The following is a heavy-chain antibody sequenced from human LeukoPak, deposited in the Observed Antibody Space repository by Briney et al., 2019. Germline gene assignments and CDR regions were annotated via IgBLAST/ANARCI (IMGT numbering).Heavy chain of an antibody. J-gene: IGHJ4*02. Sequence: GGSLRLSCTVSGFTFSSKSMSWVRQAPGKGLEGVSFIYSDNTHYSYSEKGRVTISKDNSNNPLYLQMNSLRAEDTAVYYCARRAGAYSHPYDYWGQGTLVTVSS. CDR2: IYSDNT. V-gene: IGHV3-53*01. D-gene: IGHD4/OR15-4a*01. CDR1: GFTFSSKS. CDR3: ARRAGAYSHPYDY.